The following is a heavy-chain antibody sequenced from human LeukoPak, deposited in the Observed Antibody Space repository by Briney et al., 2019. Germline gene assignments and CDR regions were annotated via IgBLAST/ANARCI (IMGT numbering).Heavy chain of an antibody. Sequence: PSETLSLTCTVSGGSISSSSYYWGWIRQPPGTGLEWIGSIYYSGSTYYNPSLKSRVTISVDTSKNQFSLKLSSVTAADTAVYYCATTHSGYDFGDWFDPWGQGTLVTVPS. V-gene: IGHV4-39*01. CDR3: ATTHSGYDFGDWFDP. J-gene: IGHJ5*02. D-gene: IGHD5-12*01. CDR2: IYYSGST. CDR1: GGSISSSSYY.